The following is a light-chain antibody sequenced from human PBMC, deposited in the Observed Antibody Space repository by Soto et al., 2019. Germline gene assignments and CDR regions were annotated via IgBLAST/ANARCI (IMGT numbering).Light chain of an antibody. V-gene: IGLV2-14*03. Sequence: QSVLTQPASVSGSPGQSVTISCTASTSDVSTYKYVSWYQQHPGRAPKVMIFDVNNRPSGVSNRFSGSKSGNTASLTISGLQAEDEAYYYCSSYIDSNTLVLFGGGTKLTVL. J-gene: IGLJ2*01. CDR2: DVN. CDR1: TSDVSTYKY. CDR3: SSYIDSNTLVL.